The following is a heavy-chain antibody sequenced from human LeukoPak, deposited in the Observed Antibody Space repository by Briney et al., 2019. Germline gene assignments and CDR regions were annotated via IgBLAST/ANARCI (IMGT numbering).Heavy chain of an antibody. CDR3: AKSTGWYSSSWCLTH. J-gene: IGHJ4*02. CDR1: GFSFSTYA. Sequence: GGSLRLSCAASGFSFSTYAMTWVRQAPGKGLEWVSAIGGNGGNTHYADSVTGRFTISRDNSKNTLYLQMNSLRAEDTAVYYCAKSTGWYSSSWCLTHCGQGTLVTVSS. CDR2: IGGNGGNT. V-gene: IGHV3-23*01. D-gene: IGHD6-13*01.